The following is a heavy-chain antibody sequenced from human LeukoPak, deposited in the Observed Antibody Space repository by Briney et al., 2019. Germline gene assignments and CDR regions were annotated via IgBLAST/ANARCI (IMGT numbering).Heavy chain of an antibody. CDR1: GGSISSYY. Sequence: SETLSLTCTVSGGSISSYYWSWIRQPPGKGLEWIGYIYYSGSTNYNPSLKSRVTISVDTSKNQFSLKLSSVTAADTAVYYCARARKSGSSSRQGFDYWGQGTLVTVSS. CDR2: IYYSGST. CDR3: ARARKSGSSSRQGFDY. J-gene: IGHJ4*02. V-gene: IGHV4-59*01. D-gene: IGHD1-26*01.